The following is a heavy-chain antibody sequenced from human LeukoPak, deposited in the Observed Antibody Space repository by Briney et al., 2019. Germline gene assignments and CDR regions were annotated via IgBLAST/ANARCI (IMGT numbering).Heavy chain of an antibody. CDR3: ARDIYDFWSGFRRFDP. CDR2: ISSSSSYI. Sequence: GGSLRLSCAASGFTFSNYNMNWVRQAPGKGLEWVSSISSSSSYIYYADSVKGRFTISRDNAKNSLYLQMNSLRAEDTAVYYCARDIYDFWSGFRRFDPWGQGTLVTVSS. V-gene: IGHV3-21*01. D-gene: IGHD3-3*01. J-gene: IGHJ5*02. CDR1: GFTFSNYN.